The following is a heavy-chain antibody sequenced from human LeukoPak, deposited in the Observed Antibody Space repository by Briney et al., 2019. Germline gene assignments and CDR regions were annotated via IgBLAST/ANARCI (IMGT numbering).Heavy chain of an antibody. D-gene: IGHD5-18*01. J-gene: IGHJ4*02. Sequence: GGSLRLSCAASGFTFSSYAMSWVRQAPGKGLEWVSAISGSGGSTYYADSVKGRFTISRAKNTLYLQMNSLRPEDTAVYYCAKGRGQSYPHYYFDSWGQGTLVTVSS. CDR1: GFTFSSYA. CDR2: ISGSGGST. CDR3: AKGRGQSYPHYYFDS. V-gene: IGHV3-23*01.